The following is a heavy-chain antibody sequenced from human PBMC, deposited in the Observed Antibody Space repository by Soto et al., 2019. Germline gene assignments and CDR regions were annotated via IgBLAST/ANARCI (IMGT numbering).Heavy chain of an antibody. CDR3: ASKLESTTDFDY. Sequence: RLQLQESGPGLVKPSETLSLTCTVSGGSISNSDYFWAWMRQPPGKGLEWVGTISHTWSPRYNPSLTSRVTISVDTSTNHFHLRLPSVTAADTAVFYCASKLESTTDFDYWGRGTLVTVSS. CDR1: GGSISNSDYF. V-gene: IGHV4-39*06. J-gene: IGHJ4*02. CDR2: ISHTWSP. D-gene: IGHD1-1*01.